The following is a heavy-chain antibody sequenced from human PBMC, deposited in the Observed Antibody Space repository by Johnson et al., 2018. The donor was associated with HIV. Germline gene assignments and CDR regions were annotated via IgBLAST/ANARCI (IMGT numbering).Heavy chain of an antibody. CDR1: GFNFDDYG. Sequence: VQLVESGGGVVRLGGSLRVSCTASGFNFDDYGLSWVRQVPGKGLEWVAVVNWSGISTGYADSVKGRFTISRDNAKNSLYRQMNSLRAEDTALYYCARDTYSSDACDIWGQGTMVTVSS. V-gene: IGHV3-20*04. D-gene: IGHD4-11*01. CDR2: VNWSGIST. J-gene: IGHJ3*02. CDR3: ARDTYSSDACDI.